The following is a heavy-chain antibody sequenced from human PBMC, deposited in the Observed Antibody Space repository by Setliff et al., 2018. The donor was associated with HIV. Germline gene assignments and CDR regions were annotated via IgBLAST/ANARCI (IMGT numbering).Heavy chain of an antibody. CDR1: GFTFTDSA. CDR2: IVVGRGNT. V-gene: IGHV1-58*01. D-gene: IGHD3-10*01. CDR3: VADPSISMVRGLILGSTFDI. Sequence: SVKVSCKASGFTFTDSAVQWVRQTRGQRLEWIGWIVVGRGNTNYAQQFQGRVTITRDMSTSTAYMELSSLRSEDTAVYYCVADPSISMVRGLILGSTFDIWGQGTMVTVS. J-gene: IGHJ3*02.